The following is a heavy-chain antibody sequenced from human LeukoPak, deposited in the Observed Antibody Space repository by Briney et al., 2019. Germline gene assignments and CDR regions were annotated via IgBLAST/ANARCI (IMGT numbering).Heavy chain of an antibody. D-gene: IGHD5-18*01. CDR1: GGSFSGYY. V-gene: IGHV4-34*01. CDR3: ARGGYSYGYAPRY. Sequence: PSETLSLTCAVYGGSFSGYYWSWIRQPPGKGLEWIGEINHSGSTNYNPSLKSRVTISVDTSKNQFSLKLSSVTAADTAVYYCARGGYSYGYAPRYWGQGTLDTVSS. J-gene: IGHJ4*02. CDR2: INHSGST.